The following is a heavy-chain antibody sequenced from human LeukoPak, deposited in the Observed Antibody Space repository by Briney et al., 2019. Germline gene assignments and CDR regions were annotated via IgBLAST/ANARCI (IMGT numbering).Heavy chain of an antibody. D-gene: IGHD6-13*01. CDR1: GFTVGSYA. V-gene: IGHV3-23*01. CDR3: AKVEAAAGTLDAFDI. Sequence: GGSLRLSCAPSGFTVGSYAMSWVRQAAGKGLEWVSAIGGSGGTTYYADSVKGRFTISRDNSQNTLYLQMNSLRAEDTAVYYCAKVEAAAGTLDAFDIWGQGTMVTVSS. CDR2: IGGSGGTT. J-gene: IGHJ3*02.